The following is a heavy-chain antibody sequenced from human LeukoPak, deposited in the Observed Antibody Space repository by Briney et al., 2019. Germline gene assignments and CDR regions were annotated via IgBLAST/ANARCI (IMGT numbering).Heavy chain of an antibody. V-gene: IGHV1-18*01. J-gene: IGHJ6*03. D-gene: IGHD6-19*01. CDR1: GYTFTSYG. CDR3: ARVPIAVAGTTYYMDV. Sequence: ASVKVSCKASGYTFTSYGISWVRQAPGQGLEWMGWISAYNGNTNYAQKLQGRVTMTRNTSISTAYMELSSLRSEDTAVYYCARVPIAVAGTTYYMDVWGKGTTVTISS. CDR2: ISAYNGNT.